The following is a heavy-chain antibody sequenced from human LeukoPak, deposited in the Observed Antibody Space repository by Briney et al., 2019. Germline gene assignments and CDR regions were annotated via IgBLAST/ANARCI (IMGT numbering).Heavy chain of an antibody. Sequence: SETLSLTCTVSGGSISSYYWSWIRQPPGKGLEWIGYIYYSGSTNYNPSLKSRVTISVDTSKNQFSLKLSSVTAADTAVYYCARVGEMATITGWFDPWGQGTLVTVSS. CDR2: IYYSGST. V-gene: IGHV4-59*01. D-gene: IGHD5-24*01. J-gene: IGHJ5*02. CDR1: GGSISSYY. CDR3: ARVGEMATITGWFDP.